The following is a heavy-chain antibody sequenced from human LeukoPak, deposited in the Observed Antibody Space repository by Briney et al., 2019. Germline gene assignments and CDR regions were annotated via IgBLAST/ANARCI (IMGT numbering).Heavy chain of an antibody. Sequence: PGESLKISCKASGYKFTNYWIGWVRQMPGKGLEWMTIIYPGDSETRYSPSFQGQVTISADKSIGTMYLQWSSLKASDTAMYYCARALRTGQGDYVPVLWGQGTLVTVSS. CDR1: GYKFTNYW. D-gene: IGHD4-17*01. J-gene: IGHJ4*02. CDR2: IYPGDSET. CDR3: ARALRTGQGDYVPVL. V-gene: IGHV5-51*01.